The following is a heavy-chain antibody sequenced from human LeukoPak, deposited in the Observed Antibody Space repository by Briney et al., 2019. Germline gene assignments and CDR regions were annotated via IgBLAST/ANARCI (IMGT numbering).Heavy chain of an antibody. CDR3: ARGVDYYGSGSHCWFDP. CDR1: VYTFTSYD. V-gene: IGHV1-8*01. CDR2: MNPNSGNT. Sequence: ASVKVSCKASVYTFTSYDINWVRQATGQGLEWMGWMNPNSGNTGYAQKFQGRGTMTRNTSISTAYVELSSLRSEDTAVYYCARGVDYYGSGSHCWFDPWGQGTLVTVSS. J-gene: IGHJ5*02. D-gene: IGHD3-10*01.